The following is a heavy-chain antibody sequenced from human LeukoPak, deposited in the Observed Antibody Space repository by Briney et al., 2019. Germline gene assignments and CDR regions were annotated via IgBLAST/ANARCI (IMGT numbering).Heavy chain of an antibody. V-gene: IGHV3-21*01. Sequence: GGSLRLSCAASEFTFSSYTMNWVRQAPGKGLEWVSSISSSSSYIYYADSVKGRFTISRDNAKNSLYLQMNSLRAEDTAVYYCARDLVGNFDHWGQGTLVTVSS. CDR3: ARDLVGNFDH. CDR1: EFTFSSYT. J-gene: IGHJ4*02. CDR2: ISSSSSYI. D-gene: IGHD1-26*01.